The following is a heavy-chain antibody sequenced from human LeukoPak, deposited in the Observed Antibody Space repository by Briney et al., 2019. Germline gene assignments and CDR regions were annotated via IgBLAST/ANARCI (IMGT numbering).Heavy chain of an antibody. J-gene: IGHJ4*02. V-gene: IGHV3-23*01. D-gene: IGHD2-21*02. Sequence: AGGSLRLSCAASGFSFSSYTMSWVRQAPVKGLEWVSIISGGGGSTNYADSVKGRFTISRDNSKNTLYLQMNNLRVEDTAVYYCARTIVTAGRAYFDYWGQGTLVTVSS. CDR2: ISGGGGST. CDR3: ARTIVTAGRAYFDY. CDR1: GFSFSSYT.